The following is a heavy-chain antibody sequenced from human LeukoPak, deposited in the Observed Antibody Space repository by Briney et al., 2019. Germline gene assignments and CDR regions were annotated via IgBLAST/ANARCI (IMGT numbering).Heavy chain of an antibody. D-gene: IGHD1-26*01. Sequence: GGSLRLSCAASGFTFSSYAMSWVRQAPGKGLEWVSVIYSGGSTYYADSVKGRFTISRDNSKNTLYLQMNSLRAEDTAVYYCAKQSGSQTYYFDYWGQGTLVTVSS. J-gene: IGHJ4*02. CDR1: GFTFSSYA. CDR2: IYSGGST. V-gene: IGHV3-66*04. CDR3: AKQSGSQTYYFDY.